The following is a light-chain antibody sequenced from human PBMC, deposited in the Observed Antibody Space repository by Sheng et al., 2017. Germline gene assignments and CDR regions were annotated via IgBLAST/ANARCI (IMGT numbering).Light chain of an antibody. CDR2: DDS. CDR3: QVWDSDSDHPE. J-gene: IGLJ3*02. Sequence: SYELTQPPSVSVAPGRTARITCGGFNIGSKTVHWYQQRSGQAPLLVVYDDSDRPSGVPERFSGSNSKNTATLTISRVDAGDEADYYCQVWDSDSDHPEFGGGTKLTVL. V-gene: IGLV3-21*02. CDR1: NIGSKT.